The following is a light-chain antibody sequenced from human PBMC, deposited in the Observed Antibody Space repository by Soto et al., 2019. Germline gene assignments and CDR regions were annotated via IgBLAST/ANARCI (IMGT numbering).Light chain of an antibody. CDR1: QSVSSNY. V-gene: IGKV3-11*01. CDR2: GAS. CDR3: QQRSNWPLIT. J-gene: IGKJ5*01. Sequence: EIVLAQSPGTLSFSPLERSTLSCRSSQSVSSNYLAWYQQKPGQAPRLLIYGASNRATGIPARFSGSGSGTDFTLTISSLEPEDFAVYYCQQRSNWPLITFGQGTRLEIK.